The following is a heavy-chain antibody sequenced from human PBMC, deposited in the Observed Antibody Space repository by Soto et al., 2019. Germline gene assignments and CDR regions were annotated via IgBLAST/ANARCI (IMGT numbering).Heavy chain of an antibody. V-gene: IGHV3-74*01. CDR1: GFTFSTYW. Sequence: EVQLVESGGGLVQAGASLRLSCAASGFTFSTYWMHWVRQAPGKGLMWLSRIKGDESATNYADSVEGRFTISRDNAKNTVYVQVNSLRVEDTAVYYCARGGLGAYWFDPWGQGTLVTVSS. D-gene: IGHD3-16*01. J-gene: IGHJ5*02. CDR2: IKGDESAT. CDR3: ARGGLGAYWFDP.